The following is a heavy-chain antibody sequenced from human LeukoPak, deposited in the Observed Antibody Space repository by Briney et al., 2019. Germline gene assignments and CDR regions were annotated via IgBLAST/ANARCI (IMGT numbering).Heavy chain of an antibody. CDR1: GFTFSDYS. D-gene: IGHD1-14*01. CDR3: ASPEGPKAE. V-gene: IGHV3-21*01. Sequence: GGSLRLSCAASGFTFSDYSMNWVRQAPGKGLEWVSSISRSSRHVYYGGSVKGRFTISRDNAKNSLFLQMNSLRAEDMAVYYCASPEGPKAEWGQGTLVTVSS. J-gene: IGHJ4*02. CDR2: ISRSSRHV.